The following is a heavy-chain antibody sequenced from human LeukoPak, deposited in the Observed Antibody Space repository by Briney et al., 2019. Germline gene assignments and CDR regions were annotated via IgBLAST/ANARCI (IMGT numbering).Heavy chain of an antibody. J-gene: IGHJ4*02. V-gene: IGHV1-8*01. Sequence: ASVKVSCKASGYTFTSYDINWVRQATGQGLEWMGWMNPNSGNTGYAQKFQGRVTMTRNTSISTAYMELSSLRSEDTAVYYCARGRNIAVAGTGDYWGQGTLVTVSS. CDR2: MNPNSGNT. CDR3: ARGRNIAVAGTGDY. D-gene: IGHD6-19*01. CDR1: GYTFTSYD.